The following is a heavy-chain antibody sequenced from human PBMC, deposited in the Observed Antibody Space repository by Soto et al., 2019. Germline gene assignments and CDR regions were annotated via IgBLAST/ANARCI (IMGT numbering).Heavy chain of an antibody. J-gene: IGHJ6*02. CDR3: AREGRIAVAGTYYYYYGMDV. CDR1: GGSISSYY. D-gene: IGHD6-19*01. V-gene: IGHV4-4*07. CDR2: IYTSGST. Sequence: PSETLSLTCTVSGGSISSYYWSWIRQPAGKGLEWIGRIYTSGSTNYNPSLKSRVTMSVDTSKNQFSLKLSSVTAADTAVYYCAREGRIAVAGTYYYYYGMDVWGQGTTVTVS.